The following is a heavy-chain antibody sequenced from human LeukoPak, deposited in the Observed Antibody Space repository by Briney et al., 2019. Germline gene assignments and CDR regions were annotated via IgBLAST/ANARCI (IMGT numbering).Heavy chain of an antibody. V-gene: IGHV3-48*03. Sequence: GGSVRLSCAASGFTFSSYEMNWVRQAPGKGLEWVSYISSSGSTIYYADSVKGRFTISRDNAKNSLYLQMNSLRAEDTAVYYCARDNGIAVAGRFVSFFDYWGQGTLVTVSS. D-gene: IGHD6-19*01. J-gene: IGHJ4*02. CDR2: ISSSGSTI. CDR1: GFTFSSYE. CDR3: ARDNGIAVAGRFVSFFDY.